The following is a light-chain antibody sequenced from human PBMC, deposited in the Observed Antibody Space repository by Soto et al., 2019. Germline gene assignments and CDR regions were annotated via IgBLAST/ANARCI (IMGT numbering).Light chain of an antibody. CDR3: AAWDDNLNGVV. CDR2: SNN. CDR1: SSNIGSNI. Sequence: QSVLTQPPSASGTPGQRVTISCSGSSSNIGSNIVNWYQQLPGTAPKLLIYSNNQRPSGVPDRVSGSRSGTSASLAISGLQSEDEADYYCAAWDDNLNGVVFGGGTKLTVL. V-gene: IGLV1-44*01. J-gene: IGLJ2*01.